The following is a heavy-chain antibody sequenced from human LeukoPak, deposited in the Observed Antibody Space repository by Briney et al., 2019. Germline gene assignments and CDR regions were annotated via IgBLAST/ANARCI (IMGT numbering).Heavy chain of an antibody. J-gene: IGHJ3*02. CDR3: ARRGAGDDAFDI. CDR2: ISGGT. Sequence: VASVKVSCKASGYTFTGYYMHWVRQAPGQGLGWMGWISGGTKYAQEFQGRVTMTRDTSISTAYMELSRLGSDDTAVYYCARRGAGDDAFDIWGQGTMVTVSS. V-gene: IGHV1-2*02. CDR1: GYTFTGYY. D-gene: IGHD7-27*01.